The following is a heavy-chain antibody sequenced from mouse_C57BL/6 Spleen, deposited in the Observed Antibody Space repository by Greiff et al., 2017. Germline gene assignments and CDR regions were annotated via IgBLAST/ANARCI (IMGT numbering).Heavy chain of an antibody. CDR1: GYTFTDYE. D-gene: IGHD1-2*01. CDR3: TRSGSPGFAY. J-gene: IGHJ3*01. CDR2: IDPETGGT. V-gene: IGHV1-15*01. Sequence: VQLQESGAELVRPGASVTLSCKASGYTFTDYEMHWVKQTPVHGLEWIGAIDPETGGTAYNQKFKGKAILTADNSSSTAYMELRSLTSEDSAVYYCTRSGSPGFAYWGQGTLVTVSA.